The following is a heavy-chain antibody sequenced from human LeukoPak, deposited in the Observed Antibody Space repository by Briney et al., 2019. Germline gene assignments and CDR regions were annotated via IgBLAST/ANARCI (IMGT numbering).Heavy chain of an antibody. CDR2: ISGSGGST. D-gene: IGHD6-13*01. V-gene: IGHV3-23*01. J-gene: IGHJ4*02. Sequence: PGGSLRLSCAVSRFSFSSDAMSWGRQAPGKGREWVLAISGSGGSTYHADSVKGRFTNSRDNSKNTLYLQMNSLRAEDTAVYYCAKDVRRRIAAAGFPFDYWGQGTLVTVSS. CDR3: AKDVRRRIAAAGFPFDY. CDR1: RFSFSSDA.